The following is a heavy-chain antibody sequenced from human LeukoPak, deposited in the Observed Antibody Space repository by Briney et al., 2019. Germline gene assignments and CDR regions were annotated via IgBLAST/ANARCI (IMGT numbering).Heavy chain of an antibody. D-gene: IGHD2-2*01. J-gene: IGHJ4*02. CDR1: GYTFTTYA. CDR2: ISGYSDNT. Sequence: PSVTLSCKASGYTFTTYAISWVRQAPGQGLEWMGWISGYSDNTNYAQNIQGRVIMTTDQPTSTAYMELRNLRSDDTAVYYCARNCSDTTCLDSGDWDGGFDYWGQGT. V-gene: IGHV1-18*01. CDR3: ARNCSDTTCLDSGDWDGGFDY.